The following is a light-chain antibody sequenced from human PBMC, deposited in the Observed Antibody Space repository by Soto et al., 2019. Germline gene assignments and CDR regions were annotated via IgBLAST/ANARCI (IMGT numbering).Light chain of an antibody. CDR3: PALDDTVSTYV. Sequence: QSVLTQPPSVSGTPGQRVTISCSGGISNIATNYVHWFQQLPGTAPKVLSNRDNQRPSGVPDRFSGSKYGTSASLAISGLRSEEEAEYNCPALDDTVSTYVRGPGTKLTVL. V-gene: IGLV1-47*01. CDR2: RDN. J-gene: IGLJ1*01. CDR1: ISNIATNY.